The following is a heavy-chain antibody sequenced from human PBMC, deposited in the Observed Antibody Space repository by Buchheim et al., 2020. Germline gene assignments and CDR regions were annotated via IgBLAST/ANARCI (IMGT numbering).Heavy chain of an antibody. Sequence: EVQLVEPGGDSVKPGGSLRLSCTASGFTFSNAWMSWVRQAPGKGLEWVGRIKTKTDGATTDYAAPVKGRFTISRDDSKNTLYLQMNSLKIEDTAVYYCATDLRGSSSWTGTWYFDLWGRGTL. CDR1: GFTFSNAW. CDR3: ATDLRGSSSWTGTWYFDL. D-gene: IGHD6-13*01. V-gene: IGHV3-15*01. CDR2: IKTKTDGATT. J-gene: IGHJ2*01.